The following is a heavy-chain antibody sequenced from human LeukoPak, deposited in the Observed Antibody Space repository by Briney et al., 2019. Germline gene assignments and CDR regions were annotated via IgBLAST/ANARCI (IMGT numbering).Heavy chain of an antibody. J-gene: IGHJ4*02. V-gene: IGHV1-18*01. Sequence: ASVKVSCKASGYIFSSYGFSWVRQAPGQGLEWMGWISAYNGDTNYAQKLQGRVTMTTDTSTSTAYMELRSLRSDDTAVYYCARVPISRGYYFDYWGQGTLVTVSS. CDR1: GYIFSSYG. CDR2: ISAYNGDT. CDR3: ARVPISRGYYFDY.